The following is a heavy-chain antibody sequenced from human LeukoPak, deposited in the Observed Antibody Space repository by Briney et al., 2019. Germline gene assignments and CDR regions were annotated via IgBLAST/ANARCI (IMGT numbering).Heavy chain of an antibody. Sequence: GASVKVSCKASGGTFSSYAISWVRQAPGQGLEWMGRIIPILGIANYAQKFQGRVTITADKSTSTAYMELSSLRSEDTAVYYCARDCGYSYGTWGYYYYYNGMDVWGQGTTVTVSS. CDR3: ARDCGYSYGTWGYYYYYNGMDV. CDR1: GGTFSSYA. CDR2: IIPILGIA. D-gene: IGHD5-18*01. J-gene: IGHJ6*02. V-gene: IGHV1-69*04.